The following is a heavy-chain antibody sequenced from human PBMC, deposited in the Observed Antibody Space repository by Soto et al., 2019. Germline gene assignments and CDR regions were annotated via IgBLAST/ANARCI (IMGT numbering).Heavy chain of an antibody. V-gene: IGHV4-59*01. CDR2: IYYSGST. J-gene: IGHJ3*02. CDR1: GGSISSYY. D-gene: IGHD4-17*01. Sequence: SETLSLTCTVSGGSISSYYWSWIRQPPGKGLEWIGYIYYSGSTNYNPSLKSRVTISVDTSKNQFSLKLSSVTAADTAVYYCARDGLGAFDIWGQGTMVTVSS. CDR3: ARDGLGAFDI.